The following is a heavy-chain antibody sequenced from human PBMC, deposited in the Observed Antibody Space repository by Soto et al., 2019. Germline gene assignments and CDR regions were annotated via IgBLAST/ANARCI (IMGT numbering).Heavy chain of an antibody. V-gene: IGHV3-23*01. CDR2: ISGTGGT. CDR3: AKDRRGAYCSGGTCYSPDY. Sequence: VQLWESGGGFVQPGGSLRLSCAVSGFTFSSYVMSWVRQAPGKGLEWVSAISGTGGTYYADSVKGRFTISRDNSKNALYLQMNSLRDEDTAVYYCAKDRRGAYCSGGTCYSPDYWGQGTLVIVSS. J-gene: IGHJ4*02. CDR1: GFTFSSYV. D-gene: IGHD2-15*01.